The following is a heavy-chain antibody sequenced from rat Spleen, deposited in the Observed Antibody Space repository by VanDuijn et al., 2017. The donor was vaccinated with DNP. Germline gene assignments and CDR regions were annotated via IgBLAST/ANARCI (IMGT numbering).Heavy chain of an antibody. J-gene: IGHJ3*01. CDR2: ISYNGDNT. CDR3: LTDSFTLDYPFAC. D-gene: IGHD3-8*01. CDR1: GFSFSDCY. V-gene: IGHV5-20*01. Sequence: EVQLAKSGGGLVPPGRSLKLSCVASGFSFSDCYMAWVRQAPAKGLEWVASISYNGDNTYYRDSVKGRFTISRDNEKSTLYLQMGSLRSEDTATYYCLTDSFTLDYPFACWGQGTLVTVSS.